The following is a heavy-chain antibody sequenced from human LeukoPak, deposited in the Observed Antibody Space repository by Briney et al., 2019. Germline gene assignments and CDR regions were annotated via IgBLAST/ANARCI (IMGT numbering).Heavy chain of an antibody. V-gene: IGHV3-23*01. CDR1: GFTFSSYA. J-gene: IGHJ4*02. CDR2: ISGSGGST. Sequence: TGGSLRLSCAASGFTFSSYAMSWVRQAPGKGLEWVSAISGSGGSTYYADSVKGRFTISRDNSKNTLYLQMNSLRAEDTAVYYCAKDNSRAPRHYYGSGIEGYWGRGTLVTVSS. CDR3: AKDNSRAPRHYYGSGIEGY. D-gene: IGHD3-10*01.